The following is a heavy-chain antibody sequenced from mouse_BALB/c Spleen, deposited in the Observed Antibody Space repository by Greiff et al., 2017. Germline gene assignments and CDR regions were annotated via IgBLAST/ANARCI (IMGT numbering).Heavy chain of an antibody. V-gene: IGHV1S126*01. J-gene: IGHJ2*01. CDR3: ASPSYGYYFDY. CDR1: GYSFTSYW. Sequence: VKLVESGPQLVRPGASVKISCKASGYSFTSYWMHWVKQRPGQGLEWIGMIDPSDSETRLNQKFKDKATLTVDKSSSTAYMQLSSPTSEDSAVYYCASPSYGYYFDYWGQGTTLTVSS. D-gene: IGHD1-1*01. CDR2: IDPSDSET.